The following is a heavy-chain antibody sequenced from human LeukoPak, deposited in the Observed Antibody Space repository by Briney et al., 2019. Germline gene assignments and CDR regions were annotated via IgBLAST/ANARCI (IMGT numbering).Heavy chain of an antibody. V-gene: IGHV3-66*01. CDR3: ARVYYGSGSYHWFDP. D-gene: IGHD3-10*01. CDR1: GFTVSSNY. Sequence: GGSLTLSCAASGFTVSSNYMSWVRQAPGKGLEWVSVIYSGGSTYYADSVKGRFTISRDNSKNTLYLQMNSLRAEDTAVYYCARVYYGSGSYHWFDPWGQGTLVTVSS. CDR2: IYSGGST. J-gene: IGHJ5*02.